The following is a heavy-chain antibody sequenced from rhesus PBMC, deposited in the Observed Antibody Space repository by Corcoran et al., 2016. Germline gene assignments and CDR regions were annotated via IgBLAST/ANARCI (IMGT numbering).Heavy chain of an antibody. V-gene: IGHV3S5*01. J-gene: IGHJ4*01. CDR2: INRSGGQT. Sequence: EVQLVETGGGLVQPGGSLRLSCTASGFTFSNYGMSWVRQAPGRGLEWVSGINRSGGQTYYADSVKCRFTVSRDNSNNTLSLHMTSLRAEDTAVYYCAKDRQSGAALDYWGQGVLVTVSS. CDR1: GFTFSNYG. D-gene: IGHD3-34*01. CDR3: AKDRQSGAALDY.